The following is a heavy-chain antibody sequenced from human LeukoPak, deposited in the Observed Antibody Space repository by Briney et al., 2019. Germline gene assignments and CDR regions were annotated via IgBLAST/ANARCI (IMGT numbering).Heavy chain of an antibody. CDR2: INAGGASK. CDR3: LTIVETDLDAFDI. Sequence: GGSLRLSCAASGFTFSDFFMSWIRQAPGKGLEWVSSINAGGASKPYADSVKGRFTISRDNAKSTLYLQMNSLRAEDTAVYYCLTIVETDLDAFDIWGQGTKVTVSS. J-gene: IGHJ3*02. CDR1: GFTFSDFF. D-gene: IGHD2-21*01. V-gene: IGHV3-11*04.